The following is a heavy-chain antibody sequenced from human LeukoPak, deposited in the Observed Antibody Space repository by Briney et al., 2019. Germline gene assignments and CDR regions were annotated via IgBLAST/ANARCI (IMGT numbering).Heavy chain of an antibody. CDR1: GYTFTGYY. CDR2: INPNSGGT. D-gene: IGHD3-22*01. V-gene: IGHV1-2*02. CDR3: ARDDTYYYDCSGYYYNNWFDP. J-gene: IGHJ5*02. Sequence: GASVKVSCKASGYTFTGYYIHWVRQAPGQGLEWMGWINPNSGGTNYAQKFQGRVTKTRDTSISTAYMELSRLRSDDTAVYYCARDDTYYYDCSGYYYNNWFDPWGQGTLVTVSS.